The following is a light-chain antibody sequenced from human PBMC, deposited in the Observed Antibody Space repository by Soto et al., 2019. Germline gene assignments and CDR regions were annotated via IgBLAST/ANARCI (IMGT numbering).Light chain of an antibody. J-gene: IGKJ2*01. CDR1: QGIYNY. CDR3: QKHNGAPFT. Sequence: DIQMTQSPSSLSASVGDRVTITCRASQGIYNYLAWYQQKPGKVPKLLIFAASILHSGVPSRFSSSGSGTDFTLTISSLQPEDAATYYCQKHNGAPFTFGQGTKLEIK. CDR2: AAS. V-gene: IGKV1-27*01.